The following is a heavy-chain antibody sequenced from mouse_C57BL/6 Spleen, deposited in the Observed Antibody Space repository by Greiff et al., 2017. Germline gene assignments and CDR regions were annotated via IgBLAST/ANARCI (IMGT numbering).Heavy chain of an antibody. V-gene: IGHV1-9*01. J-gene: IGHJ1*03. CDR1: GYTFTGYW. Sequence: QVQLKESGAELMKPGASVKLSCKATGYTFTGYWIEWVKQRPGHGLEWIGEILPGGGSTNYNEKFKGKATFTADSSSNTAYMQLSSLTTEDTVNYDGTRKGYYDGGSYGYFDVWGTGTTVTVSS. CDR3: TRKGYYDGGSYGYFDV. D-gene: IGHD1-1*01. CDR2: ILPGGGST.